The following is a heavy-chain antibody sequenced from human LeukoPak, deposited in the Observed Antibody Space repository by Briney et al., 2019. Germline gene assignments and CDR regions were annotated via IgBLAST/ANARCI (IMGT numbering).Heavy chain of an antibody. CDR2: IGAYNGNT. CDR3: ARDEGSTRPESHPIDY. J-gene: IGHJ4*02. D-gene: IGHD1-1*01. Sequence: ASVKVSCKASGYTFTSYGISWVRQAPGQGLEWMGWIGAYNGNTNYAQKLQGRVTMTTDTSTSTAYMELRSLRSDDTAVYYCARDEGSTRPESHPIDYWGQGTLVTVSS. V-gene: IGHV1-18*01. CDR1: GYTFTSYG.